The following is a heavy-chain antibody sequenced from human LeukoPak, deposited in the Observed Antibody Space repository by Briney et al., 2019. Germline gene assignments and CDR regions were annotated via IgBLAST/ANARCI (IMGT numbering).Heavy chain of an antibody. D-gene: IGHD6-19*01. J-gene: IGHJ4*02. V-gene: IGHV3-15*07. CDR2: IRSKTHGEAI. Sequence: GGSLRLSCAGSGFTFSSVWRNWVGQGPGKGREWGGRIRSKTHGEAIDYAAHIRGSFTISRDDSKNNLYLQLNSLKTEDTAVYYCVTEVIIAVPGNDYWGQGSLVTVSS. CDR1: GFTFSSVW. CDR3: VTEVIIAVPGNDY.